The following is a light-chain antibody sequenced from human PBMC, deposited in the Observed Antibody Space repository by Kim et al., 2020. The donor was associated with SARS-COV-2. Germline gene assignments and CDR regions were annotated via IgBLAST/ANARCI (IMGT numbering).Light chain of an antibody. CDR3: GTWDSSLNGFV. CDR2: DSN. J-gene: IGLJ1*01. Sequence: GEKITISCSGSITNSGYNFVSWYQQLPRTAPKLLIYDSNKRPSGIPDRFSGSQSGTSATLDITGLQTGDEADYYCGTWDSSLNGFVFGTGTKVTVL. V-gene: IGLV1-51*01. CDR1: ITNSGYNF.